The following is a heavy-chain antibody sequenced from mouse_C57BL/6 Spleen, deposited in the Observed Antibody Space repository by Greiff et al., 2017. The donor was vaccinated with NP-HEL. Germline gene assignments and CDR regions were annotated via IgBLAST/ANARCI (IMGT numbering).Heavy chain of an antibody. CDR3: ARLDDYDPYFDY. D-gene: IGHD2-4*01. CDR2: IYPGDGDT. Sequence: VHLVESGPELVKPGASVKISCKASGYAFSSSWMNWVKQRPGKGLEWIGRIYPGDGDTNYNGKFKGKATLTADKSSSTAYMQLSSLTSEDSAVYFCARLDDYDPYFDYWGQGTTLTVSS. V-gene: IGHV1-82*01. J-gene: IGHJ2*01. CDR1: GYAFSSSW.